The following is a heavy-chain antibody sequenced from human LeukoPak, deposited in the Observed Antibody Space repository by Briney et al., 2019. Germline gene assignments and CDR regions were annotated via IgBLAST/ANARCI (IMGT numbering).Heavy chain of an antibody. V-gene: IGHV3-48*03. J-gene: IGHJ4*02. Sequence: GGSLRLSCAVSRFPFSVYEMNCVRQAPGKGLEWVSNIGSSGAIRHYADSVKGRFSISRDNAENSLFLQMNSLRVEDTGIYYCALLAVASDFDYWGQGALVTVSS. CDR1: RFPFSVYE. CDR3: ALLAVASDFDY. D-gene: IGHD6-19*01. CDR2: IGSSGAIR.